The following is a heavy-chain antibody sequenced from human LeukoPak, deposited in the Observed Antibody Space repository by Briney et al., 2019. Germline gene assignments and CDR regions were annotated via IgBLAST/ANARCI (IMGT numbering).Heavy chain of an antibody. Sequence: ASVKVSCKASGGTFSSYAISWVRQAPGQGLEWMGGIIPIFGTANYAQTFQGRVTITADESTSTAYMELSSLRSEDTAVYYCARMSGYSYGAGFDYWGQGTLVTVSS. D-gene: IGHD5-18*01. CDR3: ARMSGYSYGAGFDY. J-gene: IGHJ4*02. CDR2: IIPIFGTA. CDR1: GGTFSSYA. V-gene: IGHV1-69*13.